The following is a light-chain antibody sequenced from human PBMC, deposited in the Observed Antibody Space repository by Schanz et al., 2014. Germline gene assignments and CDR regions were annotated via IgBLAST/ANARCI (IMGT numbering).Light chain of an antibody. CDR3: CSYAGSPYV. CDR1: SSDVGGYNF. Sequence: QSVLTQPASVSGSPGQSITISCTGTSSDVGGYNFVSWYQQHPGKAPKLMIYDVTYRPSGVSNRFSGSKSGNTASLTISGLQAEDDADYYCCSYAGSPYVFGTGTKLTVL. J-gene: IGLJ1*01. CDR2: DVT. V-gene: IGLV2-14*03.